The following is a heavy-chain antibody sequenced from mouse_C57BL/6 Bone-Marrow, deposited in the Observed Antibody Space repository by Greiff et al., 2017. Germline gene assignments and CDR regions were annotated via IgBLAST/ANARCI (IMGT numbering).Heavy chain of an antibody. V-gene: IGHV1-4*01. D-gene: IGHD1-1*01. J-gene: IGHJ4*01. CDR2: INPSSGYT. CDR1: GYTFTSYT. CDR3: ARSITTVVAKYYAMDY. Sequence: QVQLQQSGAELARPGASVKMSCKASGYTFTSYTMHWVKQRPGQGLEWIGYINPSSGYTKYNQKFKDKATLTADKSSSTAYMQLSSLTSEDSAVYYCARSITTVVAKYYAMDYWGQGTSVTVSS.